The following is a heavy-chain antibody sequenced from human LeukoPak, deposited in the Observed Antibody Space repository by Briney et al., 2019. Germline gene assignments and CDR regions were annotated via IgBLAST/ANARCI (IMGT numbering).Heavy chain of an antibody. CDR2: IYHSGNT. CDR3: ARGLLWFGELFDY. D-gene: IGHD3-10*01. CDR1: GYSISSGYY. V-gene: IGHV4-38-2*02. Sequence: SETLSLTCTVSGYSISSGYYSGWIRQPPGKGLEWIGSIYHSGNTYYNPSLKSRVTISVDTSKNQFSLKLSSVTAADTAVYYCARGLLWFGELFDYWGQGTLVTVSS. J-gene: IGHJ4*02.